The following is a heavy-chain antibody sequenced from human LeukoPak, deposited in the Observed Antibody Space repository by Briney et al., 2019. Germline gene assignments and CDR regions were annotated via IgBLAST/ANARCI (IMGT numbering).Heavy chain of an antibody. CDR3: SRNPYGDGSHWFDP. J-gene: IGHJ5*02. V-gene: IGHV3-23*01. Sequence: GGSLRLSCAASRFTFSSHAMSWVRQAPGKGLEWVSTISATGGNPYYADSVKGRFTISRDNTGNTLYLQMNSLRAEDTAVYYCSRNPYGDGSHWFDPWGQGTLVTVSA. CDR2: ISATGGNP. CDR1: RFTFSSHA. D-gene: IGHD5-24*01.